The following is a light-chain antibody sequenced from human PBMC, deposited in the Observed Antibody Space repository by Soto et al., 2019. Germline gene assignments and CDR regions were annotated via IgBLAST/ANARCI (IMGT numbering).Light chain of an antibody. J-gene: IGKJ4*01. CDR2: GVS. V-gene: IGKV3-15*01. Sequence: EIVMTQSPATLSVSPGERATLSCRASQTVSSNVAWYQQQPGQAPRLLIYGVSTRAAGVPGRFSGSGSGTEFTLTISGLQSEYFAVYYCQHYNSWPLSFGGGTTVEIK. CDR3: QHYNSWPLS. CDR1: QTVSSN.